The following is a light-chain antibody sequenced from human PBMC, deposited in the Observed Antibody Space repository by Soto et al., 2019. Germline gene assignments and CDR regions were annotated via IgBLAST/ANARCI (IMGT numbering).Light chain of an antibody. J-gene: IGLJ1*01. Sequence: QSALTQPPSASGSPGQSVTISCTGTSSDVGRYNYVSWYQQHPGKAPKLMIYEVSERPSGVPDRFSGSKSGNTASLTVSGLQAEDEADYYCSSYAGSNNFRVFGSGTKLTVL. CDR1: SSDVGRYNY. CDR3: SSYAGSNNFRV. CDR2: EVS. V-gene: IGLV2-8*01.